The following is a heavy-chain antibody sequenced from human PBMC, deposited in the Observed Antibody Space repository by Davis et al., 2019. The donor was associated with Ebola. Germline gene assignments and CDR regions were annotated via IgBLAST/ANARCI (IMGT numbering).Heavy chain of an antibody. D-gene: IGHD3-22*01. CDR2: IIPIFGTA. CDR1: GGTFSSYA. V-gene: IGHV1-69*05. J-gene: IGHJ3*02. CDR3: ARSGKTYYYDSSGYYSRPDAFDI. Sequence: SVKVSCKASGGTFSSYAISWVRQAPGQGLEWMGGIIPIFGTANYAQKFQGRVTMTRDTSTSTVYMELSSLRSEDTAVYYCARSGKTYYYDSSGYYSRPDAFDIWGQGTMVTVSS.